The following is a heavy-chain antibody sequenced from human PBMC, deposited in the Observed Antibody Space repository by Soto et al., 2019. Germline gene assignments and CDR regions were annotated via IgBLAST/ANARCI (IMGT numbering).Heavy chain of an antibody. CDR1: GFAFGNYP. V-gene: IGHV3-23*01. CDR2: ISGSGGMT. Sequence: EAQLLQSGGGLVPPGGSLRLSCVASGFAFGNYPMAWVSQTPGKGLQWISTISGSGGMTDYEDSVRGRFTVSIDHSKDTVHLKMTSLRADDTAVYYCAKDRTMARGIRAFDIWGQGTTVTISS. J-gene: IGHJ3*02. CDR3: AKDRTMARGIRAFDI. D-gene: IGHD3-10*01.